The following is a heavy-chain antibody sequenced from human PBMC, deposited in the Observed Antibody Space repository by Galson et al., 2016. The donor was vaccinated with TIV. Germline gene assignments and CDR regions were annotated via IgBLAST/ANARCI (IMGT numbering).Heavy chain of an antibody. CDR2: INHRAIT. J-gene: IGHJ4*02. V-gene: IGHV4-34*01. CDR3: ARYSNDEGDAYGFAY. CDR1: GGSLSGYY. D-gene: IGHD1-1*01. Sequence: ETLSLTCAVYGGSLSGYYWRWIRQSPGKGLEWIGEINHRAITNYNPSLKSRVAISVDTSKNQFSLKVSSVTAADTAVYYCARYSNDEGDAYGFAYWGQGTLVTVSS.